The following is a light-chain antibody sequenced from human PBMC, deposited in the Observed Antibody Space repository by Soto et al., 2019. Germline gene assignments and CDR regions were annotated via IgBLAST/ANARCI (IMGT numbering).Light chain of an antibody. CDR2: DAS. CDR3: QQRSTWPRP. J-gene: IGKJ1*01. Sequence: EIVLTQSPATLSLSPGERATLSCRASQSVSSYLAWYQQKPGQAPRLLIYDASNRATGIPARFSGSGSGTDFTLTISSLEPQVFAVYYCQQRSTWPRPFGQGTKV. CDR1: QSVSSY. V-gene: IGKV3-11*01.